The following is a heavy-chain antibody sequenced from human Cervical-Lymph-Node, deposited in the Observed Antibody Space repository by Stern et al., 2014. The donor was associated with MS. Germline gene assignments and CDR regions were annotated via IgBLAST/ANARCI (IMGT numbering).Heavy chain of an antibody. Sequence: VQLVQPGPEVKKPWTSVKVSCKASGFTFTSSAVQWVRQARGQRLEWIGWIVVGSGNTNYAQKFQERVTITRDMSTSTAYMELSSLRSEDTAVYYCAADPLNSGSYYGDYSGQGTLVTVSS. CDR3: AADPLNSGSYYGDY. D-gene: IGHD1-26*01. J-gene: IGHJ4*02. CDR1: GFTFTSSA. V-gene: IGHV1-58*01. CDR2: IVVGSGNT.